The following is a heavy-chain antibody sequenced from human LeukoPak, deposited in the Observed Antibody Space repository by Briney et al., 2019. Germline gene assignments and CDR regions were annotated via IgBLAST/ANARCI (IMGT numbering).Heavy chain of an antibody. J-gene: IGHJ4*02. V-gene: IGHV3-66*01. CDR2: IYSGGRT. Sequence: QAGGSLRLSCSASGFTVSTNYMSWVRQAPGKGLEWVSVIYSGGRTYYAESVKGRFTISRDNSKNTLYLQMNSLRAEDTAVYYCARDQPIYDILTGYYTPFDYWGQGTLVTVSS. CDR3: ARDQPIYDILTGYYTPFDY. CDR1: GFTVSTNY. D-gene: IGHD3-9*01.